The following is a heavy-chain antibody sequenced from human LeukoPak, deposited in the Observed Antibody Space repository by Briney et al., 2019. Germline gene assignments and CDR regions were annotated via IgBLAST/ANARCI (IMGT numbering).Heavy chain of an antibody. J-gene: IGHJ4*02. D-gene: IGHD3-10*01. CDR2: IYSGGGT. CDR3: VRDEGFHGSGSN. V-gene: IGHV3-66*01. CDR1: GFTVSDNY. Sequence: GGSLRLSCAASGFTVSDNYMSWVRQAPGKGLEWVSVIYSGGGTYYSHSVKGRFTISRDNSKNTLYLQMNTLRVEDTAVYYCVRDEGFHGSGSNWGPGTLVSVSS.